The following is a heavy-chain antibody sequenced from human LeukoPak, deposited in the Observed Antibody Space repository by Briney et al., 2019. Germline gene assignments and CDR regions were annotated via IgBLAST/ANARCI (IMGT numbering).Heavy chain of an antibody. D-gene: IGHD6-19*01. J-gene: IGHJ4*02. CDR1: GFTFSSYG. Sequence: GGSLRLSCAASGFTFSSYGMHWVRQAPGKGLEWVAFIRYDGSNKYYADSVKGRFTISRDNSKNTLYLQMNSLRAEDTAVYYCARVAVAGTPSFDYWGQGTLVTVSS. CDR3: ARVAVAGTPSFDY. V-gene: IGHV3-30*02. CDR2: IRYDGSNK.